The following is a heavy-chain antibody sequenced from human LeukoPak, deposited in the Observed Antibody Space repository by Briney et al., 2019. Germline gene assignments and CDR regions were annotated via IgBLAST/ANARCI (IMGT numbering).Heavy chain of an antibody. CDR1: GYTFTSYG. D-gene: IGHD3-10*01. CDR3: ARVDYYGSGSYRAEDY. Sequence: AAVTVSCKASGYTFTSYGISWVRQAPGQGLEGMGWISAYNGNTNYAQKLQDRVTMTTDTSTSTAYMELRSLRSDDTAVYYCARVDYYGSGSYRAEDYWGQGTLVTVSS. J-gene: IGHJ4*02. V-gene: IGHV1-18*01. CDR2: ISAYNGNT.